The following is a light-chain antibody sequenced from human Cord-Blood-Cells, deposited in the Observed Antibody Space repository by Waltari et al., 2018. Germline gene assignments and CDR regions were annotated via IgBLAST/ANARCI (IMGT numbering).Light chain of an antibody. CDR3: QQRSNWPYT. J-gene: IGKJ2*01. CDR1: QSVSSY. V-gene: IGKV3-11*01. Sequence: EIVLTQSPATLSLSPGERATLSCRASQSVSSYLAWYQQKPGQAPRLRIYDASNRATGIPARFSGSGSGTDFTLTISSLEPEDFAVYYCQQRSNWPYTFGQGTKLRSN. CDR2: DAS.